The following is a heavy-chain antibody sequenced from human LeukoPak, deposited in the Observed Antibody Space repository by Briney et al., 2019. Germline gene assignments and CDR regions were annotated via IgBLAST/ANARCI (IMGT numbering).Heavy chain of an antibody. J-gene: IGHJ4*02. V-gene: IGHV3-49*04. Sequence: PGGSLRLSCAASGFTFSSFAMSWVRQAPGKGLEWVGFIRSKAYGGTTEYAASVKGRFTISRDDSKSIAYLQMNSLKTEDTAVYYCTRVYGGSPDYWGQGTLVTVSS. CDR3: TRVYGGSPDY. CDR1: GFTFSSFA. CDR2: IRSKAYGGTT. D-gene: IGHD4-23*01.